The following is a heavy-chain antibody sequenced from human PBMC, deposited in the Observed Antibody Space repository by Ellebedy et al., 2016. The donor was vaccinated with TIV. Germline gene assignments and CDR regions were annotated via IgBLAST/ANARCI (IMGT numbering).Heavy chain of an antibody. D-gene: IGHD3-16*01. CDR2: IYYSGST. CDR3: ARDLMTADAFDI. Sequence: GSLRLXXTVSGGSISSYYWSWIRQPPGKGLEWIGYIYYSGSTNYNPSLKSRVTISVDTSKNQFSLKLSSVTAADTAVYYCARDLMTADAFDIWGQGTMVTVSS. J-gene: IGHJ3*02. V-gene: IGHV4-59*01. CDR1: GGSISSYY.